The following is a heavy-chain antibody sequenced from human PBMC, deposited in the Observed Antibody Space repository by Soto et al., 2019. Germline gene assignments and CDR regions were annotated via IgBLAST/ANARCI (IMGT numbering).Heavy chain of an antibody. CDR3: AKVDSGYRHYYYGMDV. J-gene: IGHJ6*02. CDR1: GFTFSSYG. CDR2: ISYDGSNK. V-gene: IGHV3-30*18. Sequence: GGSLRLSCAASGFTFSSYGMHWVRQAPGKGLEWVAVISYDGSNKYYADSVKGRFTISRDNSKNTLYLQMNSLRAEDTAVYYCAKVDSGYRHYYYGMDVWGQGTTVTVSS. D-gene: IGHD5-12*01.